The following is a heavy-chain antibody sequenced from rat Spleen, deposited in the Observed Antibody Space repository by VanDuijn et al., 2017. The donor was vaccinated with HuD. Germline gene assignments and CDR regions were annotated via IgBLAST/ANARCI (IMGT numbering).Heavy chain of an antibody. V-gene: IGHV5-29*01. CDR2: ISYDGSST. D-gene: IGHD1-12*02. Sequence: EVQLVESDGGLVQPGRSLKLSCVASGFTFNDCYMAWVRQAPTKGLEWVATISYDGSSTYYRDSVKGRFTISRDNAKSTLFLQMDSLRSEDTATYYCARINYYDGTYYWGQGTLVTVSS. J-gene: IGHJ3*01. CDR1: GFTFNDCY. CDR3: ARINYYDGTYY.